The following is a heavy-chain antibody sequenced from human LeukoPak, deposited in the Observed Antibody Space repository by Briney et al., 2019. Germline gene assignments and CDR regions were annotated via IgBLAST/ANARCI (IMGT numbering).Heavy chain of an antibody. D-gene: IGHD2-15*01. J-gene: IGHJ4*02. CDR3: ARRYAY. Sequence: SETLSLTCTVSGGSISSYYWSWIRQPPGKGLEWIGYIYYSGSTNYNPSLKSRVTIPVGTSKIQFSLKLSSVTAADTAVYYCARRYAYGGQGTLVTASS. V-gene: IGHV4-59*01. CDR2: IYYSGST. CDR1: GGSISSYY.